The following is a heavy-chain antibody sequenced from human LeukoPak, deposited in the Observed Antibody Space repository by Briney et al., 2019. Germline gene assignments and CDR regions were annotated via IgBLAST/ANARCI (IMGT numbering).Heavy chain of an antibody. V-gene: IGHV1-46*01. CDR1: GYTFSNHH. CDR2: INPSDAST. D-gene: IGHD3-22*01. J-gene: IGHJ4*02. CDR3: ARHSSGFFRFFDY. Sequence: GASVKVSCKASGYTFSNHHIHWVRQAPGQGLEWMGVINPSDASTNYAQKFPDRVTMTRDTSTTTVYMELSSLQSEDTAVYYCARHSSGFFRFFDYWGQGTLVTVSS.